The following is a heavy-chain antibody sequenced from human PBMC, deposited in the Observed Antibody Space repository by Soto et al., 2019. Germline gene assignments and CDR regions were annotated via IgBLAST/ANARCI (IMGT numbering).Heavy chain of an antibody. Sequence: QVQLVESGGGVVQPGRSLRLSCAASGFTFGSYAMHWVRPAPGKGLEWVALISYDGSNKYYAVSVKGRFTISRDSSKNTLYLQMNSLRAEDRAVYYCASERRLGHTGYQRYFQLCGHGTLVTVSS. CDR3: ASERRLGHTGYQRYFQL. CDR1: GFTFGSYA. J-gene: IGHJ1*01. D-gene: IGHD3-9*01. CDR2: ISYDGSNK. V-gene: IGHV3-30-3*01.